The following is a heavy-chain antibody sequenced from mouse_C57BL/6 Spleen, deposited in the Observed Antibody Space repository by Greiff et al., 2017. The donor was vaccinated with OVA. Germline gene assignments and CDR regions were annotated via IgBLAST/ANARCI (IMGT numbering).Heavy chain of an antibody. CDR1: GFSFNTYA. V-gene: IGHV10-1*01. Sequence: EVQVVESGGGLVQPKGSLKLSCAASGFSFNTYAMNWVRQAPGKGLEWVARIRSKSNNYATYYADSVKDRFTISRDDSESMLYLQMNNLKTEDTAMYYCVRHTTTVPFDYWGQGTTLTVSS. CDR2: IRSKSNNYAT. CDR3: VRHTTTVPFDY. J-gene: IGHJ2*01. D-gene: IGHD1-1*01.